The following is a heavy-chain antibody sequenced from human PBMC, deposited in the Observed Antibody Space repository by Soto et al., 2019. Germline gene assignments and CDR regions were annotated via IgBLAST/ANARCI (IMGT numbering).Heavy chain of an antibody. CDR2: MYYSGST. J-gene: IGHJ4*02. CDR3: ARNLAAAELDC. D-gene: IGHD6-13*01. CDR1: GVSISSSSYY. Sequence: PSETLCLTCTVSGVSISSSSYYWGWIRQPPGKGLEWIASMYYSGSTYYNPSLKGRVTISVDTSKNQFSLKLSSVTAADSAVYYCARNLAAAELDCWGQGTLVTVSS. V-gene: IGHV4-39*01.